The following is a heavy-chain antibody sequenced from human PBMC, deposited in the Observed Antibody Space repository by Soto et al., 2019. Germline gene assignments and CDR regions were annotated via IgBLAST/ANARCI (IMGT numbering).Heavy chain of an antibody. V-gene: IGHV3-48*02. D-gene: IGHD6-19*01. J-gene: IGHJ4*02. CDR1: GFMFDSYA. CDR2: ISPGGDRI. CDR3: TKSVDSAGWGVDS. Sequence: EVQLVESGGGLVQPGGSLRLSCVASGFMFDSYAMNWVRQAPGKGLEWVSYISPGGDRIYYAESLKGRITISRDDARISLSLHMNIPRDEDTAVYSRTKSVDSAGWGVDSCGQGTLVTVSS.